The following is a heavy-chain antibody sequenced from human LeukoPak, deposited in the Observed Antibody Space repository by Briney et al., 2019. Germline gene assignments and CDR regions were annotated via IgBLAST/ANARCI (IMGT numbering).Heavy chain of an antibody. J-gene: IGHJ4*02. CDR1: GFTFSDYY. CDR2: ISSSGSII. CDR3: ARVDSRTSYYFDY. V-gene: IGHV3-11*04. D-gene: IGHD3-22*01. Sequence: GGSLRLSCAASGFTFSDYYMSWIRQAPGKGLEWVSYISSSGSIIYYADSVKGRFTISRDNAKNSLYLRMNSLRAEDTAVYFCARVDSRTSYYFDYGGQGTLVTVSS.